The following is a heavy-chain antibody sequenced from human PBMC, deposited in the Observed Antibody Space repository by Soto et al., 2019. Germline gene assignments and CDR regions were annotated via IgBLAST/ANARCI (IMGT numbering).Heavy chain of an antibody. CDR3: ARDPGTAPERGSPDH. D-gene: IGHD6-25*01. J-gene: IGHJ4*02. CDR2: IYYSGST. Sequence: SETLSLTCTVSGGSISSSSYYWGWIRQPPGKGLEWIGSIYYSGSTYYNPSLKSRVTMPLDTSKNQFSLKLSSVTAADTAVYYCARDPGTAPERGSPDHWGQGALVTVSA. V-gene: IGHV4-39*07. CDR1: GGSISSSSYY.